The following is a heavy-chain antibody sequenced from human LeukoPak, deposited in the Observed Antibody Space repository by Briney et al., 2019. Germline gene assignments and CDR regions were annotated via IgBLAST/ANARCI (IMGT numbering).Heavy chain of an antibody. D-gene: IGHD6-19*01. Sequence: PGGSLRLSCAASGFTFSNYAMSWVRQAPGKGLEWVSAISGSGGATFYADSVKGRFTISRDNSKNMLYLQMNSLRAEDTAVYYCANKGTVAWGQGTMVTVSS. J-gene: IGHJ3*01. CDR1: GFTFSNYA. V-gene: IGHV3-23*01. CDR3: ANKGTVA. CDR2: ISGSGGAT.